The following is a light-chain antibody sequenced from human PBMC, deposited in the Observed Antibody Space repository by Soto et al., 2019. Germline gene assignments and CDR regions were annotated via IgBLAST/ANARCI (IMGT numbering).Light chain of an antibody. CDR2: EVS. CDR3: CSYTTSNTWV. CDR1: SSDVGGYNY. Sequence: QSALTQPASVSGSPGQSITISCTGTSSDVGGYNYVSWYQHHPGKAPKLMIYEVSNRPSGVSNRFSASKSGNTASLTISGLQAEDEANYYCCSYTTSNTWVFGGGTKVTVL. J-gene: IGLJ3*02. V-gene: IGLV2-14*01.